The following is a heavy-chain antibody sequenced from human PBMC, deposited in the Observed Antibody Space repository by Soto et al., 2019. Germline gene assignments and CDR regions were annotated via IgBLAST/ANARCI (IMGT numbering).Heavy chain of an antibody. J-gene: IGHJ5*02. Sequence: QVQLVQSGAEVKKPGSSVKVSCKASRGTFSSYAISWVRQAPGQGLEWMGGIIPIFGTANYAQKFQGRVTIIADESTSTAYMELSSLRSEDTAVYYCARAMFLGDYAEGWFDPWGQGTLVTVSS. CDR3: ARAMFLGDYAEGWFDP. V-gene: IGHV1-69*01. D-gene: IGHD4-17*01. CDR1: RGTFSSYA. CDR2: IIPIFGTA.